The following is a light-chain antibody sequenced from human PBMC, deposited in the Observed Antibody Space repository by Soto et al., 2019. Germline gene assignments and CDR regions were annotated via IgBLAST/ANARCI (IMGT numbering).Light chain of an antibody. CDR1: QSVSSY. V-gene: IGKV3-11*01. Sequence: EIVLTQSPAILSLSPGARAPLSCRARQSVSSYLAWYQQKPGQAPRFLIYDASNRATGIPARFSGSGSGTDFTLTISSLEPEDFAVYYCQQHSGWPRTFGQGTKVDIK. J-gene: IGKJ1*01. CDR3: QQHSGWPRT. CDR2: DAS.